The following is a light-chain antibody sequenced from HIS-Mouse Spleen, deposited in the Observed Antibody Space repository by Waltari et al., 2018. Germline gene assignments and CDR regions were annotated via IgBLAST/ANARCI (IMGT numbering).Light chain of an antibody. CDR2: KAS. J-gene: IGKJ1*01. CDR3: QQYNSYSPWT. Sequence: DIQMTQSPSTLSASVGDRVTITCRASQSISSWLAWYQQKPRKAPKLLIYKASSLESGVPSRFSGSVSGTEFTLTISSLQPDDFATYYCQQYNSYSPWTFGQGTKVEIK. CDR1: QSISSW. V-gene: IGKV1-5*03.